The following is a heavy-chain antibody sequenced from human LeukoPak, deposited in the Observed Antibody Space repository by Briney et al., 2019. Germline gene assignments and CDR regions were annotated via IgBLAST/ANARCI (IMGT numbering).Heavy chain of an antibody. V-gene: IGHV1-69*13. CDR2: IIPIFGTA. Sequence: SVKVSCKASGGTFSSYAISWVRQAPGQGLEWMGGIIPIFGTANYAQKFQGRVTITADESTSTAYMELSSLRSEDTAVYYCAITRVMVRGVMSFGNYYYMDVWGKGTTVTVSS. CDR3: AITRVMVRGVMSFGNYYYMDV. CDR1: GGTFSSYA. D-gene: IGHD3-10*01. J-gene: IGHJ6*03.